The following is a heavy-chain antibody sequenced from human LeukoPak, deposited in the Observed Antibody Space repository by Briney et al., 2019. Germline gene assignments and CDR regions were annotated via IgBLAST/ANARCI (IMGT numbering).Heavy chain of an antibody. CDR2: IYYSGST. CDR1: GGSISSSSYY. D-gene: IGHD3-3*01. J-gene: IGHJ5*02. Sequence: PSETLSLTCTVSGGSISSSSYYWGWIRQPPGKGLEWIGSIYYSGSTYYNPSLKSRVTISVDTSKNQFSLKLSSVTAADTAVYYCASISPDHYDFWSGYHSWFDPWGQGTLVTVSS. CDR3: ASISPDHYDFWSGYHSWFDP. V-gene: IGHV4-39*01.